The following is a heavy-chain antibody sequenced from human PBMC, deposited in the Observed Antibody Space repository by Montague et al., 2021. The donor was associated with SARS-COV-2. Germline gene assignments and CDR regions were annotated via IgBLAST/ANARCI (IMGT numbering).Heavy chain of an antibody. Sequence: SLRLSCAASGFTFSTFWMTWVRQVPGKGLEWVANIKQDGNEKYYVDSVKGRFTISRDNAKNSLYLQLDSLGAEDTAVYYCARGYDSSGYQYWGQGTLVTVSS. CDR1: GFTFSTFW. CDR2: IKQDGNEK. V-gene: IGHV3-7*05. CDR3: ARGYDSSGYQY. J-gene: IGHJ4*02. D-gene: IGHD3-22*01.